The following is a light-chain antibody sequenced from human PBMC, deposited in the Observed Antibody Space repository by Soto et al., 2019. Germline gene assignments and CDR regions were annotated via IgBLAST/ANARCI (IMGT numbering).Light chain of an antibody. CDR3: QQYDYSPMT. CDR1: QSVDGN. J-gene: IGKJ1*01. Sequence: EIVLTQSPGTLSPSPGERGTLSCRASQSVDGNLAWYQQKPGQAPRLLIFGASTRDSGIPARFSGSGSGTDFTLTSSSLHPEDSAVYYCQQYDYSPMTFGQGTKVDIK. V-gene: IGKV3D-15*01. CDR2: GAS.